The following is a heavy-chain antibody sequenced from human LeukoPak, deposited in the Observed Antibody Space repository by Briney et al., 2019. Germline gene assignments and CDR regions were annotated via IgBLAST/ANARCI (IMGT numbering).Heavy chain of an antibody. V-gene: IGHV5-51*01. J-gene: IGHJ4*02. CDR2: IYPGDSDT. D-gene: IGHD3-22*01. CDR1: GYNFPIYW. Sequence: GESLKISCKGSGYNFPIYWIAWVRQMPGKGLELMGIIYPGDSDTKYSPSFQGQVTISADKSISTAYLQWRGLRAEDTAVYYCAKPRTPDYYDSSGHFDYWGQGTLVTVSS. CDR3: AKPRTPDYYDSSGHFDY.